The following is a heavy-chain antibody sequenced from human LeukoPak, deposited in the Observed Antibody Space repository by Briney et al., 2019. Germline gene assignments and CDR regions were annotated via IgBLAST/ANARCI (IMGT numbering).Heavy chain of an antibody. D-gene: IGHD1-26*01. V-gene: IGHV3-23*01. Sequence: GGSLRLSCAASGFTFSSYAMSWVRHAPGKGLEWVSAISGSGGSTYYADSVKGRFTISRDNSKNTLYLQMNSLRAEDTAVYYCAKASVGIYYFDYWGQGTLVTVSS. J-gene: IGHJ4*02. CDR3: AKASVGIYYFDY. CDR2: ISGSGGST. CDR1: GFTFSSYA.